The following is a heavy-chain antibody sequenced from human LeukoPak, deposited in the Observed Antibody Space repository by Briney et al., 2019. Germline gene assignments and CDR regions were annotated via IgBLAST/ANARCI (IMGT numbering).Heavy chain of an antibody. D-gene: IGHD2-15*01. J-gene: IGHJ4*02. CDR3: ARDLYSYPYFEY. V-gene: IGHV3-48*03. Sequence: GRFTITRDNAKNSLYLQMNSLRAEDTAVYYCARDLYSYPYFEYWGQGTLVTVSS.